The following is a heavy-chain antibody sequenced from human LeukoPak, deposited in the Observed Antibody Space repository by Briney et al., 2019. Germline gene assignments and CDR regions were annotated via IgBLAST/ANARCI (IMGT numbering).Heavy chain of an antibody. D-gene: IGHD5-24*01. Sequence: GGSLRLSCAASGFTFSSYAMSWVRQAPGKGLEWVSYISSSGSTIYYADSVKGRFTISRDNAKNSLYLQMNSLRAEDTAVYYCARPPLEMATFYFDYWGQGTLVTVSS. CDR3: ARPPLEMATFYFDY. CDR1: GFTFSSYA. CDR2: ISSSGSTI. J-gene: IGHJ4*02. V-gene: IGHV3-48*04.